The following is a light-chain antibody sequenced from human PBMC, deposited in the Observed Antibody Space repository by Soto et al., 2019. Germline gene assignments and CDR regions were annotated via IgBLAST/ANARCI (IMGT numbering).Light chain of an antibody. J-gene: IGLJ1*01. V-gene: IGLV1-47*02. CDR2: NHD. Sequence: QSVLTQPPSASGTPGQRVTISCSGSSSNIGSNYVYWYQHLPGTAPKLLIYNHDRRPSGVADRFSGSKSGTSASLAISGLRSEDEADYYCAAWDDSLSGYVFGTGTKLTVL. CDR1: SSNIGSNY. CDR3: AAWDDSLSGYV.